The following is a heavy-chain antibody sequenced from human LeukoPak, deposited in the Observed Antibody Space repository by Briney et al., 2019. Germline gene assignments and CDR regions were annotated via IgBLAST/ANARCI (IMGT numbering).Heavy chain of an antibody. Sequence: SETLSLTCTVSGGSISSWQWSWIRQPAGRGLEWIGRFYTSGSANYNPSLKSRVTMSVDTSKNQFFLKVSSVTAADTAVYYCARDQRNTMVRGAWFDPWGQGTLVTVSS. J-gene: IGHJ5*02. V-gene: IGHV4-4*07. D-gene: IGHD3-10*01. CDR1: GGSISSWQ. CDR2: FYTSGSA. CDR3: ARDQRNTMVRGAWFDP.